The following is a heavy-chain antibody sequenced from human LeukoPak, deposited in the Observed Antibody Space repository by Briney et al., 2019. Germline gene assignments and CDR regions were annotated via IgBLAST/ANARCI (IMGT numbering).Heavy chain of an antibody. J-gene: IGHJ5*02. D-gene: IGHD1-26*01. CDR3: ARDWDAMNNCFDP. V-gene: IGHV1-18*01. CDR1: GYTFTNYG. Sequence: GASVKDSCKASGYTFTNYGISWVRQAPGQGLEWMGWISTNSDIRTYAQTLQGRFTMTIDTATTTAYMELNNLTFDDTAVYYCARDWDAMNNCFDPWGQGTPVTVSS. CDR2: ISTNSDIR.